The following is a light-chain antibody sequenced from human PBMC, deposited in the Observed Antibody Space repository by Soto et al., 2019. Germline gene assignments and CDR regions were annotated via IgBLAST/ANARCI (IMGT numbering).Light chain of an antibody. CDR1: QGIRND. CDR2: ASS. V-gene: IGKV1-6*01. J-gene: IGKJ1*01. Sequence: AIQMTQSPSSLSASVGDRVIITCRASQGIRNDLGWYQQKPGKAPKVLIYASSNLHIGVPARFSGSGAGTDFTLTISSLQPEDFATYYCLQDYNYPWTFGQGTKV. CDR3: LQDYNYPWT.